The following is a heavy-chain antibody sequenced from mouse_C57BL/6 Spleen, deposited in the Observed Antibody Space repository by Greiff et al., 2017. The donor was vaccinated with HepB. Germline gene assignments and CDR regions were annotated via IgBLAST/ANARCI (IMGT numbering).Heavy chain of an antibody. J-gene: IGHJ4*01. Sequence: DVHLVESEGGLVQPGSSMKLSCTASGFTFSDYYMAWVRQVPEKGLEWVANINYDGSSTYYLDSLKSRFIISRDNAKNILYLQMSSLKSEDTATYYCARDGNYYGSSYAAMDYWGQGTSVTVSS. D-gene: IGHD1-1*01. CDR2: INYDGSST. V-gene: IGHV5-16*01. CDR1: GFTFSDYY. CDR3: ARDGNYYGSSYAAMDY.